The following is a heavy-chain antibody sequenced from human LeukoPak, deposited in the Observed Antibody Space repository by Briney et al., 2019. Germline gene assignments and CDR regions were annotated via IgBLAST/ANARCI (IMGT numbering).Heavy chain of an antibody. CDR1: GFTFSSYG. CDR2: ISYDGSNK. CDR3: AKDLIAAADYFDY. V-gene: IGHV3-30*18. J-gene: IGHJ4*02. D-gene: IGHD6-13*01. Sequence: PGGSLRLSCAASGFTFSSYGMHWVRQAPGKGLEWVAVISYDGSNKYYADSVKVRFTISRDNPKNTLYLQMNSLRAEDTAVYYCAKDLIAAADYFDYWGQGTLVTVSS.